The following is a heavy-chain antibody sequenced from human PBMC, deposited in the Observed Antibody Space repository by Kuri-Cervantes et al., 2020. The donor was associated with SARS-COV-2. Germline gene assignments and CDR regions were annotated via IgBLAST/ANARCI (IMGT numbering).Heavy chain of an antibody. V-gene: IGHV3-23*01. Sequence: GGSLRPSCAASGFTFSSYAMSWVRQAPGKGLEWVSAISGSGGSTYYADSVKGRFTISRDNSKNTLYLQMNSLRAEDTAVYYCAKGTWIPWDYMDVWGKGTTVTVSS. CDR2: ISGSGGST. D-gene: IGHD5-12*01. CDR3: AKGTWIPWDYMDV. CDR1: GFTFSSYA. J-gene: IGHJ6*03.